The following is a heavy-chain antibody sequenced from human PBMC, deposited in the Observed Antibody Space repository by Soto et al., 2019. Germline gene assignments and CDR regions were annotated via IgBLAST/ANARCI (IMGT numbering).Heavy chain of an antibody. V-gene: IGHV1-18*01. CDR2: ISAYNGKT. J-gene: IGHJ4*02. Sequence: QVQLVQSGAEVKKPGASVKVSCKTSGYPFTSYGINWVRQAPGQGPEWMGWISAYNGKTSYTQKFQGRVTMTTDTSTSTAYMELRSLSSDGTAVYYCARDRLIAVTGLLHYWGQGTLVTVSS. CDR3: ARDRLIAVTGLLHY. CDR1: GYPFTSYG. D-gene: IGHD6-19*01.